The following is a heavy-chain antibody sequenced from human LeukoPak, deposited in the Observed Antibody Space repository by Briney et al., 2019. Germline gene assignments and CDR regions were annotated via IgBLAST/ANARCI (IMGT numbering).Heavy chain of an antibody. D-gene: IGHD3-22*01. J-gene: IGHJ4*02. Sequence: ASVKASCKVSGYTLTELSMHWVRQAPGKGLEWMGGFDPEDGETIYAQKFQGRVTMTEDTSTDTAYMELSSLRSEDTAVYYCATVSYDSSGYHFDYWGQGTLVTVSS. CDR2: FDPEDGET. CDR1: GYTLTELS. V-gene: IGHV1-24*01. CDR3: ATVSYDSSGYHFDY.